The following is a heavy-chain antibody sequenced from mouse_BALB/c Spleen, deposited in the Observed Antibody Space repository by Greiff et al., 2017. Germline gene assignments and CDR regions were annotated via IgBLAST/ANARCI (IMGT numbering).Heavy chain of an antibody. D-gene: IGHD2-14*01. CDR2: ISSGGSYT. J-gene: IGHJ4*01. CDR1: GFTFSSYA. Sequence: EVKLVESGGGLVKPGGSLKLSCAASGFTFSSYAMSWVRQSPEKRLEWVAEISSGGSYTYYPDTVMGRFTISRDNAKNTLYLEMSSLRSEDTAMYYCARDDYRYDYAMDYWGQGTSVTVSS. CDR3: ARDDYRYDYAMDY. V-gene: IGHV5-9-4*01.